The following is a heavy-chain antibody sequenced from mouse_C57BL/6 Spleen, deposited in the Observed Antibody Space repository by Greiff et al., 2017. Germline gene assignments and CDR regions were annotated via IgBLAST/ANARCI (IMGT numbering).Heavy chain of an antibody. V-gene: IGHV1-26*01. CDR3: ARDGSSSLFAY. Sequence: VQLQQSGPELVKPGASVEISCKASGYTFTDYYMNWVKQSHGKSLEWIGDINPNNGGTSYNQKFKGKATLTVDKSSSTAYMELRSLTSEDSAVYYCARDGSSSLFAYWGQGTLVTVSA. CDR2: INPNNGGT. CDR1: GYTFTDYY. D-gene: IGHD1-1*01. J-gene: IGHJ3*01.